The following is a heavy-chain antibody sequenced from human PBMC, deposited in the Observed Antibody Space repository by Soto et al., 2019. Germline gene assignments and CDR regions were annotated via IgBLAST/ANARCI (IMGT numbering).Heavy chain of an antibody. Sequence: QVQLVQSGAEVKKPGASVKVSCKASGYTFTGYYMHWVRQAPGQGLEWMGWINPNSGGTNYARKCHGWATMPRDTSISTATRERSRLRSDDRAVYYWARPVRHYYYYSMYVWGKGSTITV. CDR2: INPNSGGT. CDR3: ARPVRHYYYYSMYV. CDR1: GYTFTGYY. V-gene: IGHV1-2*04. J-gene: IGHJ6*03. D-gene: IGHD3-10*01.